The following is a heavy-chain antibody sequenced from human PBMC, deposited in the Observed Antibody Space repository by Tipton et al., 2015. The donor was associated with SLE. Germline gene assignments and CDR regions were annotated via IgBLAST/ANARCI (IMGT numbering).Heavy chain of an antibody. CDR2: INDSGGT. J-gene: IGHJ4*02. Sequence: TLSLTCTISGDSIRSHYWSWIRQSPGKGLEWIGDINDSGGTYYNPSLNNRLTISIDTSKKHFSLRLTSVTTADTAVYFCARVYTNAFDYWGRGALVTISS. V-gene: IGHV4-34*01. CDR3: ARVYTNAFDY. CDR1: GDSIRSHY. D-gene: IGHD2-2*02.